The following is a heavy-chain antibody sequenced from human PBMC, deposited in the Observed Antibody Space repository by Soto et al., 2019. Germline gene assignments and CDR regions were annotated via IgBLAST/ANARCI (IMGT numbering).Heavy chain of an antibody. D-gene: IGHD3-10*01. CDR2: IYYNGST. CDR1: GASISIGGYF. J-gene: IGHJ6*02. V-gene: IGHV4-31*03. CDR3: ATDEYFGSEIDFYYYAMDV. Sequence: QVQLQESGPGLVKPSQTLSLTCTVSGASISIGGYFWSWIRQHPGKGLEWIGHIYYNGSTYYNPSLKSRLTISVDTSKNEFSLRLTSVTAADTAVYFCATDEYFGSEIDFYYYAMDVWDQGTTVTVSS.